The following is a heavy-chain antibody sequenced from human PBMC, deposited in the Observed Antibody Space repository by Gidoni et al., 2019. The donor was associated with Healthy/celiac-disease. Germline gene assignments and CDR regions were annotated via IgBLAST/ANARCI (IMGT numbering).Heavy chain of an antibody. Sequence: EVQLLESGGGLVQPGGSLRLSCAASGFTFSSSAMSWVRQAPGKGLEWVSAISGSGGSTYYADSVKGRFTISRDNSKNTLYLQMNSLRAEDTAVYYCAKGRIFGVVPANWFDPWGQGTLVTVSS. D-gene: IGHD3-3*01. CDR2: ISGSGGST. CDR1: GFTFSSSA. CDR3: AKGRIFGVVPANWFDP. J-gene: IGHJ5*02. V-gene: IGHV3-23*01.